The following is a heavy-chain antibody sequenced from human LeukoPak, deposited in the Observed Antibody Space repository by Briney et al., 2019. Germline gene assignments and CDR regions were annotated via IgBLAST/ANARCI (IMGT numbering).Heavy chain of an antibody. J-gene: IGHJ6*03. D-gene: IGHD6-13*01. Sequence: SETLSLTCTVSGGSISSYYWSWIRRPPGKGLEWIGYIYYSGSTNYNPSLKSRVTISVDTSKNQFSLKLSSVTAADTAVYYCARVAAGTLYYYYYMDVWGKGTTVTVSS. V-gene: IGHV4-59*01. CDR3: ARVAAGTLYYYYYMDV. CDR1: GGSISSYY. CDR2: IYYSGST.